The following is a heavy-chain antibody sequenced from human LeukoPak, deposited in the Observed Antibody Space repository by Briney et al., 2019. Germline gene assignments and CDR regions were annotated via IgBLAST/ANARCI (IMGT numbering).Heavy chain of an antibody. CDR3: AKDRCSSTSCYVDY. CDR1: GFTFSSYG. V-gene: IGHV3-30*02. J-gene: IGHJ4*02. D-gene: IGHD2-2*01. Sequence: GGSLRLSCAASGFTFSSYGMHWVRQAPGKGLEWVAFIRYDGSNKYYADSVKGRFIISRDNSKNTLYLQMNSLRAEDTAVYYCAKDRCSSTSCYVDYWGQGTLVTVSS. CDR2: IRYDGSNK.